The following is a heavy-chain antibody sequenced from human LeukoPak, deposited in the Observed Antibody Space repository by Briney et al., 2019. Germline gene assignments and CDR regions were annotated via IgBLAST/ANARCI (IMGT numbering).Heavy chain of an antibody. CDR3: AKDPRSEKEAYYFDY. V-gene: IGHV3-23*01. CDR1: AFTFSSYA. CDR2: ISGSGGST. Sequence: GGSLRLSCAASAFTFSSYAMSRVRQAPVKGLEWVSAISGSGGSTYYADSVKGRFTISRDNSKNTLYLQMNSLRAEDTAVYYCAKDPRSEKEAYYFDYWGQGTLVTVSS. J-gene: IGHJ4*02. D-gene: IGHD6-19*01.